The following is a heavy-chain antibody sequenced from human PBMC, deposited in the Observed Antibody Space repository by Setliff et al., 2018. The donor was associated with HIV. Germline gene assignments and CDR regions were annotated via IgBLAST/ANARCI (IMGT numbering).Heavy chain of an antibody. V-gene: IGHV3-7*01. CDR2: IKQDGDVK. Sequence: GGSLRLSCAASGFTLSNFWMTWVRQAPGKGLEWVASIKQDGDVKYYVDSLKGRFTTSRDNAKNSLYLQMNSLRAEDTAVYYCVRDSYYDSSGYYRGALDIWGQGTMVTVSS. D-gene: IGHD3-22*01. CDR1: GFTLSNFW. J-gene: IGHJ3*02. CDR3: VRDSYYDSSGYYRGALDI.